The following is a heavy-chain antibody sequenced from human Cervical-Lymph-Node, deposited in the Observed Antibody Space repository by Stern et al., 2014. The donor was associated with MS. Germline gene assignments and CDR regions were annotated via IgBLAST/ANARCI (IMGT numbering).Heavy chain of an antibody. V-gene: IGHV3-74*02. J-gene: IGHJ3*02. CDR2: INSDESST. CDR1: GFTFSTYW. D-gene: IGHD2-15*01. CDR3: ARGVMVAATYAYDI. Sequence: DVQLVESVGGLVQPGGSLRLSCAGSGFTFSTYWMHWVRQAPGKGLVWVSRINSDESSTTYADSVKGRFSISRDNDKNTLYLQMNSLRAEDTAVYYCARGVMVAATYAYDIWGQGTMVTISS.